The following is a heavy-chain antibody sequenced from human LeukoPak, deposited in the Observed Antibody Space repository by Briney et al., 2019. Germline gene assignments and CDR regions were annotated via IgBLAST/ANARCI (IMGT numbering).Heavy chain of an antibody. J-gene: IGHJ4*02. CDR3: ARGRWVVVRAATFDY. CDR2: INHSGST. V-gene: IGHV4-34*01. CDR1: GGSFSGYY. D-gene: IGHD2-2*01. Sequence: SETLSLTCAVYGGSFSGYYWSWIRQPPGKGLEWIGEINHSGSTNYNPSLKSRVTISVDTSKNQFSLKLSSVTAADTAVYYCARGRWVVVRAATFDYCGQGTLVTVSS.